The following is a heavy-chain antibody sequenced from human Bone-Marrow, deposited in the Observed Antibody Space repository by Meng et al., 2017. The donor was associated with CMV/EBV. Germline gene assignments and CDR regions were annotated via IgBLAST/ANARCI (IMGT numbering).Heavy chain of an antibody. V-gene: IGHV4-34*12. D-gene: IGHD2-2*01. CDR2: IMDGGDS. Sequence: SETLSLTCAAYGGSFSGYYLTWIRQSPGKGLEWMGEIMDGGDSKFNPSLKSRVTISVDTSKNQFSLRLTSVTAADSAVYYCARAAYCSSSSCEIRGWGQGTPVTVSS. CDR3: ARAAYCSSSSCEIRG. J-gene: IGHJ4*02. CDR1: GGSFSGYY.